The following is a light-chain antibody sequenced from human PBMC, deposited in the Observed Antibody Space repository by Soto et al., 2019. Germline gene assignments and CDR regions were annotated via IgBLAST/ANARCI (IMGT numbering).Light chain of an antibody. CDR2: DAS. CDR1: QSICSW. J-gene: IGKJ1*01. CDR3: QQYNSYWT. Sequence: RASQSICSWWARYQQEPGKAPKLLIYDASGLESGVPSSFSGSGSGTEFTLTISSLQPDDFATYYCQQYNSYWTFGQGTKVDI. V-gene: IGKV1-5*01.